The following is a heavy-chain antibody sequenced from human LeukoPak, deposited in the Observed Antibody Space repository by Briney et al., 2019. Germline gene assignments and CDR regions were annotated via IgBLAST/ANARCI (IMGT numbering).Heavy chain of an antibody. CDR2: IRWNSASI. J-gene: IGHJ3*02. Sequence: PGGSLRLSCAASGFTFDDYAMHWVRQAPGKGLEWVSGIRWNSASIGYADSVKGRFTISRDNAKNSLYLQMNSLRAEDTALYYCAKGIEGATHDAFDIWGRGTMVTVSS. CDR3: AKGIEGATHDAFDI. D-gene: IGHD1-26*01. V-gene: IGHV3-9*01. CDR1: GFTFDDYA.